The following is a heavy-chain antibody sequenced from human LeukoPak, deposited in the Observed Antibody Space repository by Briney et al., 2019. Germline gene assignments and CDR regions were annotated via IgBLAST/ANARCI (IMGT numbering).Heavy chain of an antibody. J-gene: IGHJ4*02. Sequence: PGGSLRLSCAASGFTFSSYSMNWVRQAPGKGLEWVSSISSSSSYIYYADSVKSRFTISRDNAKNSLYLQMNSLRAEDTAVYYCASQHNYDFWSGYFSFPPGTPHTDYWGQGTLVTVSS. D-gene: IGHD3-3*01. CDR1: GFTFSSYS. CDR2: ISSSSSYI. V-gene: IGHV3-21*01. CDR3: ASQHNYDFWSGYFSFPPGTPHTDY.